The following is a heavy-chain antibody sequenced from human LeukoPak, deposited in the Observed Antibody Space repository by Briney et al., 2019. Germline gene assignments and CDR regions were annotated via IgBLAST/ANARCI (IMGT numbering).Heavy chain of an antibody. D-gene: IGHD3-10*01. CDR1: GGSISRYY. Sequence: SETLSLTCTVSGGSISRYYWSWIRQPPGKGLEWIGYIYYSESPNYNPSLKSRVTISVDTSKNQFSLKLSSVTAADTAVYYCARDYYGRFDPWGQGTLVTVSS. J-gene: IGHJ5*02. CDR3: ARDYYGRFDP. V-gene: IGHV4-59*01. CDR2: IYYSESP.